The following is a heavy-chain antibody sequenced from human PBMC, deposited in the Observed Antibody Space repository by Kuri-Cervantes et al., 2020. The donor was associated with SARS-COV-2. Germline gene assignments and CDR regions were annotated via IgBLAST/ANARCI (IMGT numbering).Heavy chain of an antibody. CDR2: ISYDGSNK. CDR1: GFTFSSYA. Sequence: GGSLRLSCAASGFTFSSYAVHWVRQAPGKGLEWVAVISYDGSNKYYADSVKGRFTISRDNSKNTLYLQMNSLRAEDTAVYYCARSYSGSYLGPFDYWGQGTLVTVSS. J-gene: IGHJ4*02. CDR3: ARSYSGSYLGPFDY. V-gene: IGHV3-30*04. D-gene: IGHD1-26*01.